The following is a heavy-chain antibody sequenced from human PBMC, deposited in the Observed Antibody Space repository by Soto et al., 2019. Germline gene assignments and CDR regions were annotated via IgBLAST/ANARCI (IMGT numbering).Heavy chain of an antibody. CDR1: GGTFSSYA. Sequence: GASVKVSCKASGGTFSSYAISWVRQAPGQGLEWMGGIIPIFGTANYAQKFQGRVTITADESTSTAYMELSSLRSEDTAVYYCATGCLRFLEAWFDPWGQGTLVTVSS. D-gene: IGHD3-3*01. J-gene: IGHJ5*02. CDR3: ATGCLRFLEAWFDP. CDR2: IIPIFGTA. V-gene: IGHV1-69*13.